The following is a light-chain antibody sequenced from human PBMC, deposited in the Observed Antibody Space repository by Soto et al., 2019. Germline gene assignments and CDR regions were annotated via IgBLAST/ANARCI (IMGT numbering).Light chain of an antibody. V-gene: IGKV3-15*01. Sequence: ENLLTQSPGTLSLSPGEGATLSCRASRGVSANYLAWYQQKPGQAPTLLIYGASTRATGIPARFSGSGSGTEFTLTISSLQSEDFAVYYCQQYNNWPRTFGQGTKVDI. J-gene: IGKJ1*01. CDR2: GAS. CDR3: QQYNNWPRT. CDR1: RGVSANY.